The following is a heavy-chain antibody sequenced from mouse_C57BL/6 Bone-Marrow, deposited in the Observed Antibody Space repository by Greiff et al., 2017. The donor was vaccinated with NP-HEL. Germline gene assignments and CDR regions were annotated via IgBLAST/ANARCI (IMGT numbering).Heavy chain of an antibody. CDR1: GYTFTSYW. J-gene: IGHJ3*01. CDR2: IDPSDSYT. Sequence: QVHVKQPGAELVMPGASVKLSCKASGYTFTSYWMHWVKQRPGQGLEWIGEIDPSDSYTNYNQKFKGKSTLTVDKSSSTAYMQLSSLTSEDSAVYYCASLGFAYWGQGTLVTVSA. V-gene: IGHV1-69*01. CDR3: ASLGFAY.